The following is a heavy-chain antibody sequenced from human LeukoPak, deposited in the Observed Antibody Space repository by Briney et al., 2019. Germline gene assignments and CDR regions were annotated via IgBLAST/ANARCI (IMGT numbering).Heavy chain of an antibody. CDR2: IYFSGTT. CDR3: ARRRAEGGSNGHYNWFDP. CDR1: GDSINAYY. Sequence: SETLSLTCTVPGDSINAYYWGWIRQPPGKGLEWIGYIYFSGTTKYNPSLESRVTISVDTSKNQFSLKLSSVTAADTAVYYCARRRAEGGSNGHYNWFDPWGQGILVTVSS. V-gene: IGHV4-59*08. D-gene: IGHD6-13*01. J-gene: IGHJ5*02.